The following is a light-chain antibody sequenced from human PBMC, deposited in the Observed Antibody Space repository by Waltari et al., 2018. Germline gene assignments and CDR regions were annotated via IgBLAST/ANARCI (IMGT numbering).Light chain of an antibody. CDR3: QQFNSAPFT. J-gene: IGKJ3*01. V-gene: IGKV1-12*01. Sequence: DIQMTQSPFSLSASVGDRVTITCRASQDISTWLAWYQQKPGKAPNLLIYNASSLQSGVPSRFSGSGSGTDFSLTISSLQPEDFATYYCQQFNSAPFTFGPGTKLDLK. CDR2: NAS. CDR1: QDISTW.